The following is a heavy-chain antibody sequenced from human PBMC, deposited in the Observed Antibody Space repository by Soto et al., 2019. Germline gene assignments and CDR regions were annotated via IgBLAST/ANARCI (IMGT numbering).Heavy chain of an antibody. J-gene: IGHJ4*02. V-gene: IGHV1-18*01. CDR1: GYTFATST. CDR2: IKAYSGNT. Sequence: QLQLVQSGPEAKKPGASVKVSCKASGYTFATSTISWLRQAPGQGPEWMGWIKAYSGNTNYAQKPKARLTMNTDTSTSTAYMELRSLKTEDTTIYYCAIADYGDDDYWGQGNLVTVSS. D-gene: IGHD4-17*01. CDR3: AIADYGDDDY.